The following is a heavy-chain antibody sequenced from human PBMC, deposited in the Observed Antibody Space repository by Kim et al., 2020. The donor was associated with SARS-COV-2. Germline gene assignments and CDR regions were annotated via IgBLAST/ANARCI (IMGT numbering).Heavy chain of an antibody. Sequence: SETLSLTCTVSGGSISSNYWSWIRQPPGKGLEWIGYIYYRGSTNYNPSLQSRVTMSFDTSKNQFSLKLSSVTAADTAVYYCAGELLQNWFDPWGTVTLVT. J-gene: IGHJ5*02. CDR1: GGSISSNY. D-gene: IGHD2-15*01. V-gene: IGHV4-59*13. CDR3: AGELLQNWFDP. CDR2: IYYRGST.